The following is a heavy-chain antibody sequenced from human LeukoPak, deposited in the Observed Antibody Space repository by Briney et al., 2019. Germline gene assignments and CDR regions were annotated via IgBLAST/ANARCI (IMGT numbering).Heavy chain of an antibody. D-gene: IGHD3-16*01. CDR1: GFTFSGYA. Sequence: GGSLRLSCAASGFTFSGYAMSWVCQAPGKGLEWVSAISGSGDSTYYADSVKGRFTISRDNSKNTLYLQMSSLRAEDTAVYYCAKRGGYITTWQRTDTLDYWGQGTLVTVSS. CDR3: AKRGGYITTWQRTDTLDY. J-gene: IGHJ4*02. CDR2: ISGSGDST. V-gene: IGHV3-23*01.